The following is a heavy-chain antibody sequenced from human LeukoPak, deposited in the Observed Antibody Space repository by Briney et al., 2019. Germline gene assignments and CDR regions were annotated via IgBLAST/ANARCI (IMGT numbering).Heavy chain of an antibody. D-gene: IGHD5-24*01. CDR1: GFTFSSYD. J-gene: IGHJ4*02. CDR3: ATNPKSRAGFFDF. CDR2: IWYDGSNK. Sequence: PGRSLRLSCAASGFTFSSYDMHWVRQAPGKGLEWVAVIWYDGSNKYYADSVKGRFTISRDNSKNTLYLQMNSLRAEDTAVYYCATNPKSRAGFFDFWGQGTLVTVSS. V-gene: IGHV3-33*01.